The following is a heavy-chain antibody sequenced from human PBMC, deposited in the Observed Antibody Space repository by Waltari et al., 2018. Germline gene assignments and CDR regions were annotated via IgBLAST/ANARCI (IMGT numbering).Heavy chain of an antibody. D-gene: IGHD3-22*01. Sequence: EVQLLESGGGLVQPGGSLRLSCATSGFPFSSCAMNWVRQAPGKGLQGVSGISGSGGGTFYVDAVKGRFTISRDNSKNTLYLQMNSLRAEDTALYYCAADLGSGGYYLVHFDYWGQGTLVTVSS. J-gene: IGHJ4*02. CDR3: AADLGSGGYYLVHFDY. CDR1: GFPFSSCA. V-gene: IGHV3-23*01. CDR2: ISGSGGGT.